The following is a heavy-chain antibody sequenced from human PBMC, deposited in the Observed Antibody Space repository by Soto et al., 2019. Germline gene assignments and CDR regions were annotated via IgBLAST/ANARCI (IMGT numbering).Heavy chain of an antibody. CDR1: GGSISSYY. Sequence: QVQLQESGPGLVKPSETLSLTCTVSGGSISSYYWSWIRQPPGKGLEWIGYIYYSGSTNYNPSLKSRVPIAVDTSKNHSPRKLSSVPAADRAVYYGAGSNIAAAVFYYYVRDVGGRGTTVTVSS. D-gene: IGHD6-13*01. V-gene: IGHV4-59*01. J-gene: IGHJ6*02. CDR3: AGSNIAAAVFYYYVRDV. CDR2: IYYSGST.